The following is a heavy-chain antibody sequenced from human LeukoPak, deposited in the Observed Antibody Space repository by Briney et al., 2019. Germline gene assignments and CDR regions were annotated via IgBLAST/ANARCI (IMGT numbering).Heavy chain of an antibody. V-gene: IGHV4-4*07. CDR1: GGSISNYY. J-gene: IGHJ5*02. D-gene: IGHD3-9*01. Sequence: SETLSLTCTVSGGSISNYYWSWIRQPAGKGLEWIGRIYTSGSTNYNPSLKSRVTMSVDTSKSQFSLKLSSVTAADTAVYYCARQLRYFAFDPWGQGTLVTVSS. CDR2: IYTSGST. CDR3: ARQLRYFAFDP.